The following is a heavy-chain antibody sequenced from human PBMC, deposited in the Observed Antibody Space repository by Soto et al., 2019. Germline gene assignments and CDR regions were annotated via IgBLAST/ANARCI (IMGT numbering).Heavy chain of an antibody. CDR1: GDSITTGNYY. CDR3: ARHVYHYYDSSGHIDS. CDR2: TFHTGST. Sequence: QVQLQESGPGLVKPSQTLPLTCTVSGDSITTGNYYWSWIRQRPGKGLEWIGYTFHTGSTHYNPSLQRRTLITIDTAANQFSLRLRSVTAADTAVYYCARHVYHYYDSSGHIDSWGQGTLVTVSS. J-gene: IGHJ4*02. D-gene: IGHD3-22*01. V-gene: IGHV4-30-4*08.